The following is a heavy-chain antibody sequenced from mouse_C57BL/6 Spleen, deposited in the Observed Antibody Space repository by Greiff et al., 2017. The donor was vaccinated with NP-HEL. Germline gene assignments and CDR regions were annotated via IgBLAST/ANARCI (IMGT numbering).Heavy chain of an antibody. D-gene: IGHD2-1*01. V-gene: IGHV2-9-1*01. CDR2: IWTGGGT. J-gene: IGHJ1*03. CDR3: ARKGGIYYGNYDWYFDV. CDR1: GFSLTSYA. Sequence: VQLQQSGPGLVAPSQSLSITCTVSGFSLTSYAISWVRQPPGKGLEWLGVIWTGGGTNYNSALKSRLSISKDNSKSQVFLKMNSLQTDDTARYYCARKGGIYYGNYDWYFDVWGTGTTVTVSS.